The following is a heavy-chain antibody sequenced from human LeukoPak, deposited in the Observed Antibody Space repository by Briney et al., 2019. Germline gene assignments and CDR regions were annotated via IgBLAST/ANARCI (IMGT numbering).Heavy chain of an antibody. V-gene: IGHV1-46*01. D-gene: IGHD3-16*01. CDR1: GYTFTSYY. J-gene: IGHJ4*02. CDR2: INPSGGST. CDR3: ARVTDYVWGSSQYYFDY. Sequence: ASVKVSCKASGYTFTSYYIHWVRQAPGQGLEWMGIINPSGGSTSYAQKFQGRVTMTRDTSTSTVYMELSSLRSEDTAVYYCARVTDYVWGSSQYYFDYWGQGTLVTVSS.